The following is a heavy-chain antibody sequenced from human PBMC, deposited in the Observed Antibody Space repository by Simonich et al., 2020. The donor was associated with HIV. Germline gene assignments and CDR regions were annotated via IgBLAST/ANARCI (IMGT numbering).Heavy chain of an antibody. V-gene: IGHV4-34*01. D-gene: IGHD2-2*01. Sequence: QVQLQQWGAGLLKPSETLSLTCAVYGWAFRGDYWSWIRQPPGKGLEWIGEINHSGSTNYNPSLKSRVTISVDTSKNQFSLKLSSVTAADTAVYYCARGFYQRLYYFDYWGQGTLVTVSS. CDR1: GWAFRGDY. CDR3: ARGFYQRLYYFDY. J-gene: IGHJ4*02. CDR2: INHSGST.